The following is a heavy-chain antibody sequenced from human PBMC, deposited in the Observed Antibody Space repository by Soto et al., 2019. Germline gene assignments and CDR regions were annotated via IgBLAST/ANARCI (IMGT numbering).Heavy chain of an antibody. D-gene: IGHD5-18*01. Sequence: GGSLRLSCEASGFSIGQYWMSWVRQAPGKGLEWVSFITGSGATIYYADSVKGRFTISRDKFKNTLYLQMDSLRAEDTAVYYCAVSEYSYSAYWGQGTPVTDSS. CDR1: GFSIGQYW. CDR3: AVSEYSYSAY. V-gene: IGHV3-23*01. CDR2: ITGSGATI. J-gene: IGHJ4*02.